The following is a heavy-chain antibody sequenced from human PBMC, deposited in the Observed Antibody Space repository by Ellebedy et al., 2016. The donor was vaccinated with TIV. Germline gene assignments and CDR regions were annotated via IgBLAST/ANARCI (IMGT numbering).Heavy chain of an antibody. V-gene: IGHV4-30-2*01. CDR2: IYHSGST. CDR3: ARGDGYNSVY. CDR1: GGSISSGGYS. D-gene: IGHD5-24*01. J-gene: IGHJ4*02. Sequence: SETLSLXCAVSGGSISSGGYSWSWIRQPPGKGLEWIGYIYHSGSTYYNPSLKSRVTISVDRSKNQFSLKLSSVTAADTAVYYCARGDGYNSVYWGQGTLVTVSS.